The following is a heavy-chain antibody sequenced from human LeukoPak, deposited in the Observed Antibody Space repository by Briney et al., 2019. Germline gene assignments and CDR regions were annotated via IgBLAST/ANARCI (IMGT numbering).Heavy chain of an antibody. CDR2: IYYSGST. J-gene: IGHJ4*02. V-gene: IGHV4-39*07. CDR3: ARLRGYCSSTSCRKPNFDY. D-gene: IGHD2-2*03. CDR1: GGSISSSSYY. Sequence: SETLSLTCTVSGGSISSSSYYWGWIRQPPGKGLEWIGSIYYSGSTNYNPSLKSRVTISVDTSKNQFSLKLSSVTAADTAVYYCARLRGYCSSTSCRKPNFDYWGQGTLVTVSS.